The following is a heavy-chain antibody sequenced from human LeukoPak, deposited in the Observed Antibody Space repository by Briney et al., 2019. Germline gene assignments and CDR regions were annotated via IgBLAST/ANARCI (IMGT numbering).Heavy chain of an antibody. CDR3: ARGSDFVWGSYRLYFDY. J-gene: IGHJ4*02. Sequence: GGSLRLSCVASAFTFRTYSMHWVRQAPGKGLEWVSSISGSTSYIYYADSVRGRFTISRDNAKHSLYLQMNSLRPEDTAVYYCARGSDFVWGSYRLYFDYWGQGTLVTVSS. V-gene: IGHV3-21*01. CDR1: AFTFRTYS. D-gene: IGHD3-16*02. CDR2: ISGSTSYI.